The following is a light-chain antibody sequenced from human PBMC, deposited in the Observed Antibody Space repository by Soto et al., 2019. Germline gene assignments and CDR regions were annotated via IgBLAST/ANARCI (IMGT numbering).Light chain of an antibody. CDR1: SGHNNNA. J-gene: IGLJ3*02. CDR2: INSDGTH. V-gene: IGLV4-69*01. Sequence: QLVLTQSPSASASLGASVRLTCTLSSGHNNNAIAWHQQQPEKGPRYLMKINSDGTHNKGDGVPDRFSGSSSGAERYLSVSSLQSEDEAVYYCQTWDTGTWVFGGGTKLTVL. CDR3: QTWDTGTWV.